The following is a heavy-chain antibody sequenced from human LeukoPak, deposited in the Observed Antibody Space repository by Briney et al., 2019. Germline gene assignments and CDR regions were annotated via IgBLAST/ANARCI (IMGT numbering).Heavy chain of an antibody. Sequence: ASVKVSCKASGYTFAGYYMHWVRQAPGQGLEWMGWINPNSGGTNYAQKFQGRVTMTRDTSISTAYMELSRLRSDDTAVFYCARDDDIGPPDYWGQGTLVTVSS. CDR3: ARDDDIGPPDY. CDR1: GYTFAGYY. J-gene: IGHJ4*02. D-gene: IGHD3-22*01. CDR2: INPNSGGT. V-gene: IGHV1-2*02.